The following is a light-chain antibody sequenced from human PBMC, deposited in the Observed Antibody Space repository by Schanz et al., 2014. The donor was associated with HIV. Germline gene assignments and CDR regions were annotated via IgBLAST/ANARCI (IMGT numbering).Light chain of an antibody. V-gene: IGLV2-14*03. CDR3: SSYTSSILFV. Sequence: QSALTQPASVSGSPGQSITISCTGTSSDVGGYNYVSWYQQHPGKAPKLLIYDVINRPSGVSIRFSGSKSGNTASLTISGLQVEDEADYYCSSYTSSILFVFGTGTKLTVL. CDR2: DVI. CDR1: SSDVGGYNY. J-gene: IGLJ1*01.